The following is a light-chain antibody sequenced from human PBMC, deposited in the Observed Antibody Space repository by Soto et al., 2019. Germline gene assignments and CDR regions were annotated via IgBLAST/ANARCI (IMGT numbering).Light chain of an antibody. CDR2: EVR. J-gene: IGLJ3*02. CDR3: QSYDSSNRV. CDR1: SSDVGGYNY. Sequence: QSVLTQPASVSGSPGQSITISCTGTSSDVGGYNYVSWYQQHPGKAPKLIIYEVRNRPSGVSSRFSGSKSGNTASLTISGLQAEDEADYYCQSYDSSNRVFGGGTKLTVL. V-gene: IGLV2-14*01.